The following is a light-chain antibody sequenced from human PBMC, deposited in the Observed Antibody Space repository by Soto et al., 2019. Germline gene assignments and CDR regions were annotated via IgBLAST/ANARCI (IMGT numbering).Light chain of an antibody. J-gene: IGLJ2*01. CDR2: EVS. V-gene: IGLV2-8*01. CDR3: RSYGSSNTVI. Sequence: QSVLTQPASASGSPGQSVTISCTGASSDVGGYSYVSWYQQHPGKAPKLMIYEVSKRPSGVPDRFSGSKFGNTASLTVSGLHAEDEADYYCRSYGSSNTVIFGGGTKLTVL. CDR1: SSDVGGYSY.